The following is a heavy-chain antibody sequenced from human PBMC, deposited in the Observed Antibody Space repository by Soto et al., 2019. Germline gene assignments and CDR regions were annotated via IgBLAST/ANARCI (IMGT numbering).Heavy chain of an antibody. CDR3: ARSSKRLTYAFDI. CDR1: GFTFSSYG. J-gene: IGHJ3*02. Sequence: GGSLRLSCAASGFTFSSYGMHWVRQAPGKGLEWVAVIWYDGSNKYYADSVKGRFTISRDNSKNTLYLQMNSLRAEDTAVYYCARSSKRLTYAFDIWGQGTMVTVSS. CDR2: IWYDGSNK. V-gene: IGHV3-33*01. D-gene: IGHD6-19*01.